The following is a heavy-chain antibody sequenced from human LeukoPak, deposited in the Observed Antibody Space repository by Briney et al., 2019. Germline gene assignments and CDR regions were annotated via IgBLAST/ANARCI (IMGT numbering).Heavy chain of an antibody. CDR2: INPNSGGT. J-gene: IGHJ1*01. D-gene: IGHD3-16*01. CDR1: GYTFTGYY. CDR3: ARGWTWGDS. Sequence: ASVKVSCKASGYTFTGYYMHWVRQAPGQGLEWMGWINPNSGGTAYAQNFQGRVTMTRDSSRSTVYMELSSLKSEDTAVYYCARGWTWGDSWGQGSPVTVSS. V-gene: IGHV1-2*02.